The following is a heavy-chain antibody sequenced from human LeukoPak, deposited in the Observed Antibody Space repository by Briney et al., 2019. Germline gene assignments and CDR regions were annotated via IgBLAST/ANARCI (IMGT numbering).Heavy chain of an antibody. D-gene: IGHD2-21*02. CDR3: AKDNEVVVTAQIDY. V-gene: IGHV3-23*01. J-gene: IGHJ4*02. Sequence: GGSLRLSCAASGFTFSNYAVAWVRQAPGKGLEWVSGISASGAGTYYADSVKGRFTISRDNSRNTLYLQMSSLRAEDRAVYYCAKDNEVVVTAQIDYWGQGTLVTVSS. CDR2: ISASGAGT. CDR1: GFTFSNYA.